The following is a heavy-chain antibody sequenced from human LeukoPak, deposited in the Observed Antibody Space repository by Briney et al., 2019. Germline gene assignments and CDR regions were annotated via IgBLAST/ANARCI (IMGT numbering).Heavy chain of an antibody. Sequence: ASVKVSCKASGYTFTSYDINWVRQATGQGLEWMGWMNPNSGNTGYAQRFQGRVTMTRNTSISTAYIELSSLRSEDTAVYYCARVRALEYYYDSSGYYPYFDYWGQGTLVTVSS. D-gene: IGHD3-22*01. V-gene: IGHV1-8*01. J-gene: IGHJ4*02. CDR3: ARVRALEYYYDSSGYYPYFDY. CDR2: MNPNSGNT. CDR1: GYTFTSYD.